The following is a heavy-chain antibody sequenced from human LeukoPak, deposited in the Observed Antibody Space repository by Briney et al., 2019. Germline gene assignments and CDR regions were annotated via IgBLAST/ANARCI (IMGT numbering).Heavy chain of an antibody. J-gene: IGHJ6*02. Sequence: SETLSLTCTVSGGSISSYYWSWVRQPPGKGLEWIGYIYYNGSTNYNPSLKSRVTISVDTSKNQFSLKLSSVTAADTAVYYCARRDYYYGMDVWGQGTTVTVSS. CDR1: GGSISSYY. CDR2: IYYNGST. CDR3: ARRDYYYGMDV. V-gene: IGHV4-59*08.